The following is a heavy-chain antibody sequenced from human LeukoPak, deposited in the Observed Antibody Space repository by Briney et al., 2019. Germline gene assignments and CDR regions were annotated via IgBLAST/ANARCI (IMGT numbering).Heavy chain of an antibody. CDR2: IYYSGST. CDR1: GGSISSYY. Sequence: ASETLSLTCTVSGGSISSYYWSWIRQPPGKGLEWIGYIYYSGSTNYNPSLKSRVTISVDTSKNQFSLKLSSVTAADTAVYYCARGRWYYGSGSYYNFDYWGQGTLVTVSS. D-gene: IGHD3-10*01. CDR3: ARGRWYYGSGSYYNFDY. V-gene: IGHV4-59*12. J-gene: IGHJ4*02.